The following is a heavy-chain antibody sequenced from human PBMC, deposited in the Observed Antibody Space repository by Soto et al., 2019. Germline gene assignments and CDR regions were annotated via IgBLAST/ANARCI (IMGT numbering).Heavy chain of an antibody. CDR1: GYTFPSYD. J-gene: IGHJ4*02. CDR3: AREVAGYVGY. D-gene: IGHD6-19*01. Sequence: QVQLVQSGAEVKKPGASVKVSCKASGYTFPSYDIHWVRQATGQGLEWMGWMNPNSGNTGYEQKFQGSVTMTRNTSISTADMALSSLKSEDTAVYYCAREVAGYVGYWGQGTLVTVSS. V-gene: IGHV1-8*01. CDR2: MNPNSGNT.